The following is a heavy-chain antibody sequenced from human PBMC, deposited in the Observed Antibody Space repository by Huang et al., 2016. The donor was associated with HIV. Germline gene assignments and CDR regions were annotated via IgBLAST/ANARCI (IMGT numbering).Heavy chain of an antibody. J-gene: IGHJ6*03. Sequence: QVQLVESGGGVVQPGRSLRLSCAASRFTFSNYAMHWVRQAPGKVLEWVAVISYDGSNKYYAESVKGRFTISRDNSKNTLYLQMNSLRAEDTAVYYCARDLWLRDLYYYYYMDVWGKGTTVTVSS. CDR1: RFTFSNYA. D-gene: IGHD5-12*01. CDR2: ISYDGSNK. V-gene: IGHV3-30-3*01. CDR3: ARDLWLRDLYYYYYMDV.